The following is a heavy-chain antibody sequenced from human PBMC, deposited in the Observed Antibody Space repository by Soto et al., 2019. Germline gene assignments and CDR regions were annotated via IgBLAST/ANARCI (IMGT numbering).Heavy chain of an antibody. J-gene: IGHJ3*02. D-gene: IGHD2-2*01. CDR1: GFTFSSYA. V-gene: IGHV3-23*01. CDR2: ISSSGGST. Sequence: GGSLRLSCAASGFTFSSYAMSWVRQAPGKGLEWVSAISSSGGSTYYADSVKGRFTISRDNSKNTLCLQMNSLRAEDTAVYYCAKDRIVVGYWSVGKPDAFDIWGQGTMVTVSS. CDR3: AKDRIVVGYWSVGKPDAFDI.